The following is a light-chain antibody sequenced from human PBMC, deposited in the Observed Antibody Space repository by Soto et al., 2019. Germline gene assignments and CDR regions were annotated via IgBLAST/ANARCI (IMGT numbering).Light chain of an antibody. CDR1: QGMLNA. CDR2: GAS. Sequence: AIQMTQSPSSLSASVGDRVTISCRASQGMLNAVGGXXXXXXXPXXXLIYGASNLQSGVPPRFSGSGSGTDFTLAISSLQPEDSATYYCLQDINYPWTFGQGTKVDIK. V-gene: IGKV1-6*01. J-gene: IGKJ1*01. CDR3: LQDINYPWT.